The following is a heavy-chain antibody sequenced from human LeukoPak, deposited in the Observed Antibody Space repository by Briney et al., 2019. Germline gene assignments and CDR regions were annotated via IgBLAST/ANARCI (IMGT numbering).Heavy chain of an antibody. CDR1: GFSLSNYG. CDR3: AKSGGGYSSGWFY. Sequence: GGSLRLSCAASGFSLSNYGMHWARQAPGKGLEWVAVISYDGSNKYYADSVKGRFTISRDNSKNTLYLQMNSLRAEDTAVYYCAKSGGGYSSGWFYWGQGTLVTVSS. D-gene: IGHD6-19*01. CDR2: ISYDGSNK. J-gene: IGHJ4*02. V-gene: IGHV3-30*18.